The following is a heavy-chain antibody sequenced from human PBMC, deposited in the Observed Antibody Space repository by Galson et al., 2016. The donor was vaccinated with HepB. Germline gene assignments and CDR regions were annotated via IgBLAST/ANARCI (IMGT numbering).Heavy chain of an antibody. CDR3: ARVSRGFCSNTSCRNYFDP. CDR2: IYHSGST. CDR1: GGSISSGAYS. D-gene: IGHD2-2*01. J-gene: IGHJ5*02. V-gene: IGHV4-30-2*01. Sequence: TLSLTCAVSGGSISSGAYSWSWIRQPPGKGLEWIGHIYHSGSTYYNPTLKSRVTISVDRSKKQFSLKLSTVTAADTAVYYCARVSRGFCSNTSCRNYFDPWGQGALVTVSA.